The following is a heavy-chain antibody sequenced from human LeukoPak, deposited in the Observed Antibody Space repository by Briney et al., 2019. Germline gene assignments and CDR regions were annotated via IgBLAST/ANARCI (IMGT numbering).Heavy chain of an antibody. J-gene: IGHJ4*02. CDR1: GYSFTSYW. V-gene: IGHV5-51*01. Sequence: GESLKISCKGSGYSFTSYWIGWVRQMPGKGLEWMGIIYPGDSDTRYSPSFQGQATISADKSISTAYLQWNSLKASDTAMYYCARQTTTTTYDSWGQGTLVTVSS. CDR3: ARQTTTTTYDS. CDR2: IYPGDSDT. D-gene: IGHD4-11*01.